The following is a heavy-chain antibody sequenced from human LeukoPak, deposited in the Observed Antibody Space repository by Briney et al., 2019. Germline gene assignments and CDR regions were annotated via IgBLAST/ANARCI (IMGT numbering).Heavy chain of an antibody. CDR3: ARHAIFRVVIIGVVDY. D-gene: IGHD3-3*01. J-gene: IGHJ4*02. CDR2: INPNSGGT. CDR1: GYTFTGYN. V-gene: IGHV1-2*02. Sequence: GSLKVSCKASGYTFTGYNMHWVRQAPGQGLEWVGWINPNSGGTNYAQTFKGRVTMTRDTSISTAYMELSRRRYNDTAVYYCARHAIFRVVIIGVVDYWGQGTLVTVSS.